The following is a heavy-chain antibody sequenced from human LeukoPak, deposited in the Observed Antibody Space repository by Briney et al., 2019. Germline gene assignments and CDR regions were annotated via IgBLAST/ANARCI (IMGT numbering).Heavy chain of an antibody. CDR1: GFTFSSYA. J-gene: IGHJ4*02. D-gene: IGHD3-10*01. V-gene: IGHV3-23*01. CDR3: AKGDSRGSGSYYDDY. CDR2: ISGSGGNT. Sequence: GGSLRLSCAASGFTFSSYAMSWVRQAAGKGLEWVSGISGSGGNTYYADSVKGRFTISRDNSKNTVYLQTNSLRAEDTAVYYCAKGDSRGSGSYYDDYWGQGTLVTVSS.